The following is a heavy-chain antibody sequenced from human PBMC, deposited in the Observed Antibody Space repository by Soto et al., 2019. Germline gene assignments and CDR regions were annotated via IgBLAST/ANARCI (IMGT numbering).Heavy chain of an antibody. CDR1: GFTFTKYW. CDR2: IKPDGNTV. J-gene: IGHJ4*02. V-gene: IGHV3-7*05. CDR3: GRAGH. Sequence: EVYLVESGGGLVQPGGSLRLSCAASGFTFTKYWMSWVRQAPGKGLEWVANIKPDGNTVSHLDSVKGRFTISRDNAKNSVFLQMNSLRVEDTAVYYCGRAGHWGQGPLVTVSS.